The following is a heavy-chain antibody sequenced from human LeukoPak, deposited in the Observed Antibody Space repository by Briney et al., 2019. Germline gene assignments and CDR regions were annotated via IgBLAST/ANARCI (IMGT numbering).Heavy chain of an antibody. J-gene: IGHJ5*02. Sequence: ASVKVSCKASGYTFTSYGISWVRQAPGQGLEWMGWIGAYNGNTNYAQKLQGRVTMTTDTSTSTAYMELRSLRSDDTAVYYCARDPQYCTNGVCFNWFDPWGQGTLVTASS. CDR1: GYTFTSYG. D-gene: IGHD2-8*01. V-gene: IGHV1-18*01. CDR3: ARDPQYCTNGVCFNWFDP. CDR2: IGAYNGNT.